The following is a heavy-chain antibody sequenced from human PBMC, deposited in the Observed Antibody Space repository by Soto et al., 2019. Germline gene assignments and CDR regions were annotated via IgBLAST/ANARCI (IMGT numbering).Heavy chain of an antibody. CDR3: ARENYGDWGRRYYYGMDV. V-gene: IGHV1-8*01. D-gene: IGHD4-17*01. CDR1: GYTFTSYD. Sequence: ASVKVSCKASGYTFTSYDINWVRQATGQGLEWMGWTNPNSGNTGYAQKFQGRVTMTRNTSISTAYMELSSLRSEDTAVYYCARENYGDWGRRYYYGMDVWGQGTTVTVSS. J-gene: IGHJ6*02. CDR2: TNPNSGNT.